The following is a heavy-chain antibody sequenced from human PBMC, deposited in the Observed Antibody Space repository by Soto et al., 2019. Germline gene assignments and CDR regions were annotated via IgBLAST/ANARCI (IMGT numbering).Heavy chain of an antibody. V-gene: IGHV3-23*01. CDR3: ANARDSSGWYLDY. CDR1: GFTFSSSA. J-gene: IGHJ4*02. D-gene: IGHD6-19*01. CDR2: ISGSGGST. Sequence: EVQLLESGGGLVQPGGSLRLSCAASGFTFSSSAMSWVRQASGKGLEWVSTISGSGGSTYYADSVKGRFTISRDNSKNTLYLQMNSLRAEDTAVYYCANARDSSGWYLDYWGQGTLVTVSS.